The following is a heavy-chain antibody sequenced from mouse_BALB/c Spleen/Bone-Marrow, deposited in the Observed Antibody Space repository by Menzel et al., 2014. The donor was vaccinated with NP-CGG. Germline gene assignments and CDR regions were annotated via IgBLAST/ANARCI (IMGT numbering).Heavy chain of an antibody. J-gene: IGHJ2*01. D-gene: IGHD2-14*01. CDR3: VRREYDDYFDY. CDR1: GFTFDSYN. Sequence: EVKLVESGGGLVTPGGSLKLSCAASGFTFDSYNMSWVRQTPEKRLEGVATISSGGGNTYYPDSVKGRFTISRDNAKNNLCLQMSSLRSEDTALYYCVRREYDDYFDYWGQGTTLTVSS. CDR2: ISSGGGNT. V-gene: IGHV5-9*03.